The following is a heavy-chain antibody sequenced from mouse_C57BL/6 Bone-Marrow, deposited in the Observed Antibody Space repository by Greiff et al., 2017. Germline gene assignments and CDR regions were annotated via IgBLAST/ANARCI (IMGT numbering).Heavy chain of an antibody. CDR2: INPNNGGT. J-gene: IGHJ3*01. CDR3: AGSWFAY. V-gene: IGHV1-22*01. CDR1: GYTITDYN. Sequence: VQLLQSGPELVKPGDSVKMSCKASGYTITDYNMYWVKQSHGKSLEWMGYINPNNGGTSYNQNVKGQATLSINKYTSTAYMELRSLTSANSAVYYCAGSWFAYWGQGTLVTVSA.